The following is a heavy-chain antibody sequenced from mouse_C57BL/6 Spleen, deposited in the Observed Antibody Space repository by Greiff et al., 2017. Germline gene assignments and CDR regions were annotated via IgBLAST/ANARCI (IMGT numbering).Heavy chain of an antibody. CDR3: ARMKRTSYSYYAMGY. Sequence: VQLQQSGPELVKPGASVKISCKASGYTFTDYYMNWVKQSHGKSLEWIGDINPNNGGTSYNQKFKGKATLTVDKSSSTAYMELRSLTSEDSAVYYCARMKRTSYSYYAMGYWGQGTSFTVSS. CDR2: INPNNGGT. CDR1: GYTFTDYY. V-gene: IGHV1-26*01. J-gene: IGHJ4*01. D-gene: IGHD2-12*01.